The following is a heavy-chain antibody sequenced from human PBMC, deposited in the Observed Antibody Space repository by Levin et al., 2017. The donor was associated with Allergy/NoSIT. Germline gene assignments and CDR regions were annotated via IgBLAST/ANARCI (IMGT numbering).Heavy chain of an antibody. Sequence: GESLKISCKASGYTFTGYYMHWVRQAPGQGLEWMGWINPNSGGTNYAQKFQGRVTMTRDTSISTAYMELSRLRSDDTAVYYCAGSPKYSYAPGNYWGQGTLVTVSS. CDR2: INPNSGGT. D-gene: IGHD5-18*01. CDR3: AGSPKYSYAPGNY. V-gene: IGHV1-2*02. J-gene: IGHJ4*02. CDR1: GYTFTGYY.